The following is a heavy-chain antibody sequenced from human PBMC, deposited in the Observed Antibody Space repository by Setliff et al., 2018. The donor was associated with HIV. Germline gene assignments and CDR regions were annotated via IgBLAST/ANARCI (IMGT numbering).Heavy chain of an antibody. Sequence: SETLSLTCTVSGGSISNSRYYWSWIRQPPGKGLEWIGEINDSGDTNYNPSLKSRVTISVVTSKNQFSLRLTSVTAADTGVYYCARGGLRQWNGFWGQGTLVTVSS. CDR1: GGSISNSRYY. CDR3: ARGGLRQWNGF. J-gene: IGHJ4*02. CDR2: INDSGDT. D-gene: IGHD3-3*01. V-gene: IGHV4-39*07.